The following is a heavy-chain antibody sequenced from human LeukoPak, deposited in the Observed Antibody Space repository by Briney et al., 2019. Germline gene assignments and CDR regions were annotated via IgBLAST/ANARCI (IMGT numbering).Heavy chain of an antibody. J-gene: IGHJ4*02. D-gene: IGHD2-15*01. CDR2: ISYDGSNK. Sequence: GRSLRLSCAASGFTFSSYAMHWVRQAPGKGLEWVAVISYDGSNKYYADSVKGRFTISRDNSKNTLHLQMNSLRAEDTAVYYCAKIRGGSSWAAFDYWGQGTLVTVSS. V-gene: IGHV3-30*04. CDR3: AKIRGGSSWAAFDY. CDR1: GFTFSSYA.